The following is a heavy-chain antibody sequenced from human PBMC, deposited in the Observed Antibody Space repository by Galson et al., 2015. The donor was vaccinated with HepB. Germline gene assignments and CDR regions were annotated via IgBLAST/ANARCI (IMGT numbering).Heavy chain of an antibody. V-gene: IGHV3-7*03. CDR2: IKQDGSEK. CDR3: ARPRVIAAAGGING. CDR1: GFTFSSYW. Sequence: LRLSCAASGFTFSSYWMSWVRQAPGKGLEWVANIKQDGSEKYYVDSVKGRFTISRDNAKNSLYLQMNSLRAEDTAVYYCARPRVIAAAGGINGWGQGTLFTVSS. J-gene: IGHJ4*02. D-gene: IGHD6-13*01.